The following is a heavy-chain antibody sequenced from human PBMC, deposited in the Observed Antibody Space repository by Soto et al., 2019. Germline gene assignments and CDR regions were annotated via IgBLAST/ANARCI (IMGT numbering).Heavy chain of an antibody. V-gene: IGHV1-18*04. CDR2: ISGYNGNT. J-gene: IGHJ6*02. CDR1: GYTFPSHG. CDR3: ARGGYSSGWSLVYYYGMDV. D-gene: IGHD6-19*01. Sequence: GASVKVSCKASGYTFPSHGINWVRQAPGQGLEWMGWISGYNGNTNYVQKFQDRVTMTTDTSTSTAYMELRSLRSDDTAVYYCARGGYSSGWSLVYYYGMDVWGQGTTVTVSS.